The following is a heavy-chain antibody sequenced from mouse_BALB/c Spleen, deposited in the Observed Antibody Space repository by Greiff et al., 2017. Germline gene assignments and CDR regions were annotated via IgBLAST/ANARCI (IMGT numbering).Heavy chain of an antibody. CDR2: SRNKANDYTT. J-gene: IGHJ4*01. D-gene: IGHD4-1*01. CDR1: GFTFSDFY. V-gene: IGHV7-1*02. Sequence: EVKLVESGGGLVQPGGSLRLSCATSGFTFSDFYMEWVRQPPGKRLEWIAASRNKANDYTTEYSASVKGRFTISRDNSQSILYLQMNTLRAEDSATYYCARLGYYAMDYWGQGTSVTVSS. CDR3: ARLGYYAMDY.